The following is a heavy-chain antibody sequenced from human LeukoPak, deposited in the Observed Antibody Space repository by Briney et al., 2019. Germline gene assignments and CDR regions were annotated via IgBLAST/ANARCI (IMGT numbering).Heavy chain of an antibody. J-gene: IGHJ4*02. V-gene: IGHV4-59*01. Sequence: PSGTLSLTCTVSGGSISSYYWSWIRQPPGKGLEWIGYIYYSGSTNYNPSLKSRVTISVDTSKNQFSLKLSSVTAADTAVYYCARDRSFDYWGQGTLVTVSS. CDR3: ARDRSFDY. CDR1: GGSISSYY. CDR2: IYYSGST.